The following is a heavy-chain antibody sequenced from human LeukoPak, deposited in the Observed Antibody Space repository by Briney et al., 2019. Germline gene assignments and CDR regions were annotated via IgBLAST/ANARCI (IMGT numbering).Heavy chain of an antibody. Sequence: SETLSLTCSVSGGSINGYSWTWIRQPPGMRLEWVGHISYTGTTNYNPSLTTRVAISVDTSKNQFSLRLSSVTAADTAVYYCARGGFYCGGDCYVDYWGQGTLVTVSS. CDR3: ARGGFYCGGDCYVDY. D-gene: IGHD2-21*02. J-gene: IGHJ4*02. V-gene: IGHV4-59*12. CDR1: GGSINGYS. CDR2: ISYTGTT.